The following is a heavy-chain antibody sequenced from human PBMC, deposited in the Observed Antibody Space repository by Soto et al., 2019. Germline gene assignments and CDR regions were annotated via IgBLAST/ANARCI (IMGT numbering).Heavy chain of an antibody. CDR3: ATGTTDYYYYYYMDV. CDR2: IIPILGIA. Sequence: QVQLVQSGAEVKKPGSSMKVSCKASGGTFSSYTISWVRQAPGQGLEWMGRIIPILGIANYAQKFQGRVTITADKSTSTAYMELSSLRSEDTAVYYCATGTTDYYYYYYMDVWGKGTTVTVSS. D-gene: IGHD1-7*01. CDR1: GGTFSSYT. J-gene: IGHJ6*03. V-gene: IGHV1-69*02.